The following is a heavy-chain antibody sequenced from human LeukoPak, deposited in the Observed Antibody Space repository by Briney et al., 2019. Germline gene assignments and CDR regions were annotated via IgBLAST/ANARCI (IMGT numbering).Heavy chain of an antibody. Sequence: GGSLRLSCAASGFTFDDYAMHWVRQAPGKGLELVSGISWNSVNIGYEDSVKGRFTISRDNAKNSLYLQMNSLRPEDTALYYCVKDRGLRNQWLQVTYDSWGQGTLVTVSS. CDR3: VKDRGLRNQWLQVTYDS. CDR1: GFTFDDYA. V-gene: IGHV3-9*01. D-gene: IGHD5-24*01. J-gene: IGHJ4*02. CDR2: ISWNSVNI.